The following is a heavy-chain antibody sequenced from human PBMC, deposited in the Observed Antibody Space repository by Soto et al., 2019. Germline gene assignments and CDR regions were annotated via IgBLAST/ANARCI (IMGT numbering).Heavy chain of an antibody. CDR3: ARDLGSSSWYYYYGMDV. V-gene: IGHV4-30-4*01. J-gene: IGHJ6*02. D-gene: IGHD6-13*01. CDR1: GGSISSGDYY. CDR2: IYYSGST. Sequence: SETLSLTCTVSGGSISSGDYYWSWIRQPPGKGLEWIGYIYYSGSTYYNPSLKSRVTISVDTSKNQFSLKLSSVTAADTAVYYCARDLGSSSWYYYYGMDVWGQGTTVTVSS.